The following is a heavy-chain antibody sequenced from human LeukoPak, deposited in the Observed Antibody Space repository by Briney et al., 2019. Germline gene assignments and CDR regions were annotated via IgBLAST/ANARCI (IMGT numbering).Heavy chain of an antibody. J-gene: IGHJ4*02. V-gene: IGHV3-21*01. Sequence: GGSLRLSCAASGFTFSSYSMNWVRQAPGKGLEWVSSISSSSSYIYYADSVKGRFTISRDNAKNSLYLQMNSLRAEDTAVCYCARDAGSYYISFDYWGQGTLVTVSS. D-gene: IGHD1-26*01. CDR3: ARDAGSYYISFDY. CDR1: GFTFSSYS. CDR2: ISSSSSYI.